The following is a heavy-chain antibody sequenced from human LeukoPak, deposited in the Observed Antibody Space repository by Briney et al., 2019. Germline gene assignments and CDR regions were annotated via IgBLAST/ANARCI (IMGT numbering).Heavy chain of an antibody. CDR1: GGSISSGGYY. CDR2: IYYSGST. Sequence: SQTLSLTCTVSGGSISSGGYYWSWIRQHPGKGLEWIGYIYYSGSTHYNPSLKSRVTISVDTSKNQFSLKLSSVTAADTAVYYCARTIRFLEWSDWFDPWGQGTLVTVSS. J-gene: IGHJ5*02. CDR3: ARTIRFLEWSDWFDP. V-gene: IGHV4-31*03. D-gene: IGHD3-3*01.